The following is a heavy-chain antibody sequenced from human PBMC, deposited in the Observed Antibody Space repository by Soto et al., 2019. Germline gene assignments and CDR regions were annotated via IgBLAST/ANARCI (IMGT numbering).Heavy chain of an antibody. J-gene: IGHJ5*02. CDR1: GGSISGSF. Sequence: SETLSLTCTVSGGSISGSFWSWVRQPPGQGLEWIGFIYYSGSTNYNPSLKSRVTISIDTSKNQFSLRLSSVTAADTAMYFCARIPPIMIWYGPWGQGTRVTVAS. CDR3: ARIPPIMIWYGP. V-gene: IGHV4-59*08. D-gene: IGHD3-16*01. CDR2: IYYSGST.